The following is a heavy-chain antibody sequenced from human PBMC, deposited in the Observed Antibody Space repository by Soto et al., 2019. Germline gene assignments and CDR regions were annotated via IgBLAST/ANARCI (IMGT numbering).Heavy chain of an antibody. CDR1: GGSISSYY. CDR2: IYYSGST. Sequence: SETLSLTCTVSGGSISSYYWSWIRQPPGKGLEWIGYIYYSGSTNYNPSLKSRVTISVDTSKNQFSLKLSSVTAADTAVYYCARGLATITAYYYGMDVWGQGTTVTVS. J-gene: IGHJ6*02. D-gene: IGHD5-12*01. V-gene: IGHV4-59*01. CDR3: ARGLATITAYYYGMDV.